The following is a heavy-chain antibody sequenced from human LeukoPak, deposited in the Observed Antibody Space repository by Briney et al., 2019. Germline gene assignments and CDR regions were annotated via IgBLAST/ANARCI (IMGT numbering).Heavy chain of an antibody. CDR1: GFTFSSYA. Sequence: PGGSLRLSCAASGFTFSSYAMHWVRQAPGKGLEYVSAISSNGGSTYYANSVKGRFTISRDNSENTLYLQMGSLRAEDMAVYYCARASSSSFFSAFDIWGQGTMVTVSS. J-gene: IGHJ3*02. CDR3: ARASSSSFFSAFDI. CDR2: ISSNGGST. V-gene: IGHV3-64*01. D-gene: IGHD6-13*01.